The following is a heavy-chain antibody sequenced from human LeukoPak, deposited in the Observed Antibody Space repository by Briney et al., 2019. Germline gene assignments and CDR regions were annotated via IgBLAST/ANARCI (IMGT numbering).Heavy chain of an antibody. V-gene: IGHV1-46*01. CDR1: GYTFTSYY. CDR2: INPSGGST. CDR3: ARTILTGDPHDY. Sequence: GASVKVSCKASGYTFTSYYMHWVRQAPGQGLERMGIINPSGGSTSYAQKFQGRVTMTRDTSTSTVYMELSSLRSEDTAVYYCARTILTGDPHDYWGQGTLVTVSS. D-gene: IGHD7-27*01. J-gene: IGHJ4*02.